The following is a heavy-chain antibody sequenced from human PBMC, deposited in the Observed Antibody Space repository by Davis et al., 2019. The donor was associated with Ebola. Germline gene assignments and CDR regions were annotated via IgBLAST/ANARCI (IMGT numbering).Heavy chain of an antibody. D-gene: IGHD1/OR15-1a*01. CDR2: ILPIVGTA. CDR3: ARGGTGTVAGYYYYGMDI. J-gene: IGHJ6*02. V-gene: IGHV1-69*05. Sequence: SVKVSCKAPAGTFRTYAVSWMRQAPGQGLEWMGGILPIVGTANYAPKFQDRVTITTDEGASTSYMELSSLTSEDSATYYCARGGTGTVAGYYYYGMDIWGQGTRVTVSS. CDR1: AGTFRTYA.